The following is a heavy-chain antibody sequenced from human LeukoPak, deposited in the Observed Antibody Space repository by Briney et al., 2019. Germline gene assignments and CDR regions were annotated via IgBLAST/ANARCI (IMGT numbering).Heavy chain of an antibody. CDR2: ITAILGLR. D-gene: IGHD3/OR15-3a*01. CDR3: ARGRGSRTGFNGDYLDY. Sequence: AASVKVSCKTSGGPFSSHAINWVRQAPGQGLEWVGRITAILGLRNYAQKFQGRVTITADKSTTTVSMDLTSLTSEDTAVYFCARGRGSRTGFNGDYLDYWGQGTLVTV. CDR1: GGPFSSHA. J-gene: IGHJ4*02. V-gene: IGHV1-69*04.